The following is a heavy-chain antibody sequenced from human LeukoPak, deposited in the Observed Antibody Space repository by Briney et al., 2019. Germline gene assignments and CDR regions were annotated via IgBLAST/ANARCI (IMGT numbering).Heavy chain of an antibody. J-gene: IGHJ4*02. V-gene: IGHV1-18*01. CDR3: ARGRHYYDSSGYYLSSPLDY. CDR1: GYTFTSYG. D-gene: IGHD3-22*01. Sequence: GASVKVSCKASGYTFTSYGISWVRQAPGQGLEWMGWISAYNGNTNYAQKLQGRVTMTTDTSTSTAYMELRSLRSDDTAVYYCARGRHYYDSSGYYLSSPLDYWGQGTLVTVSS. CDR2: ISAYNGNT.